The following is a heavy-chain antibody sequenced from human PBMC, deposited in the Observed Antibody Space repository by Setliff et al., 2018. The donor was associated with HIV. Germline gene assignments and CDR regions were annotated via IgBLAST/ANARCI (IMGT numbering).Heavy chain of an antibody. CDR1: GGSISNGGYY. J-gene: IGHJ4*02. Sequence: PSETLSLTCHVSGGSISNGGYYWSWIRQHPGTGLEWIAYIYFSGSTYYNPSLKSRVTVSLDMSKNQFSLRLSSVTAADTAVYYCASQPAYSTDWYPPGYFDHWGQGTLVTVSS. D-gene: IGHD6-19*01. CDR3: ASQPAYSTDWYPPGYFDH. CDR2: IYFSGST. V-gene: IGHV4-31*03.